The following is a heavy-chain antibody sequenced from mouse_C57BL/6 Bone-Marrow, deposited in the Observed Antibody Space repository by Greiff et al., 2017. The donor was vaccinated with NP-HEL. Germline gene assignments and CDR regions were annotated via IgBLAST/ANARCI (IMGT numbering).Heavy chain of an antibody. J-gene: IGHJ3*01. V-gene: IGHV1-81*01. CDR3: AIYDDYDRGAY. Sequence: VQLQQSGAELARPGASVKLSCKASGYTFTSYGISWVKQRTGQGLEWIGEIYPRSGNTYYNEKFKGKATLTADKSSSTAYMELRSLTSEDSAVYFCAIYDDYDRGAYWGQGTLVTVSA. CDR2: IYPRSGNT. D-gene: IGHD2-4*01. CDR1: GYTFTSYG.